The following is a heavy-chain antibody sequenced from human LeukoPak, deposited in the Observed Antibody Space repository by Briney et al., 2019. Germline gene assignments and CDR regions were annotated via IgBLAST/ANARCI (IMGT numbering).Heavy chain of an antibody. J-gene: IGHJ4*02. D-gene: IGHD2-15*01. CDR1: GFTFDDYA. V-gene: IGHV3-43*02. Sequence: SGGSLRLSCAASGFTFDDYAMHWVRQAPGKGLEWVSLISGDGGNTYYADSVKGRFTISRDNSKNSLYLQMNSLRTEDTALYYCAKDLYSVPKNTATLDGGFDYWGQGTLVTVSS. CDR3: AKDLYSVPKNTATLDGGFDY. CDR2: ISGDGGNT.